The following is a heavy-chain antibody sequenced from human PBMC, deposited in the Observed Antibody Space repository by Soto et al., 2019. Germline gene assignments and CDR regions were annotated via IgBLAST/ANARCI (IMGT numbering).Heavy chain of an antibody. CDR3: ARDLEKGGGSEGFDY. CDR2: INPKSGGT. J-gene: IGHJ4*02. Sequence: ASVKVSCKASGYTFTVYYMHWVRQAPGQGLEWMGWINPKSGGTMYPQKFQGRVTMTWDTSISTAYMALTRLRSDDTAVYYCARDLEKGGGSEGFDYWGQGTQVTVSS. CDR1: GYTFTVYY. D-gene: IGHD1-26*01. V-gene: IGHV1-2*02.